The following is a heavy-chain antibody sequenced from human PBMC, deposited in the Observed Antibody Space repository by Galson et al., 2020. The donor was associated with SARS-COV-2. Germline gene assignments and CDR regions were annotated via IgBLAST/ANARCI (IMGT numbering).Heavy chain of an antibody. CDR2: ISYDGTTR. CDR3: ARETDDDSSSWYDY. CDR1: GFTLSRSS. J-gene: IGHJ4*02. Sequence: QLGESLKISCSASGFTLSRSSMHWVRQAPVKGLEWVSIISYDGTTRYNSDSMKGRFTISRDISKNTLYLQMNSLRPEDTAVYYCARETDDDSSSWYDYWGQGTLVAVSS. V-gene: IGHV3-30*04. D-gene: IGHD6-13*01.